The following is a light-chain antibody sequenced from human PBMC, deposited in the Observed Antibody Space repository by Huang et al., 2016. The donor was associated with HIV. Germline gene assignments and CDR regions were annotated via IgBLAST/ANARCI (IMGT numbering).Light chain of an antibody. CDR2: QAS. V-gene: IGKV1-5*03. CDR3: QQYNAYFPYT. J-gene: IGKJ2*01. Sequence: DIQMTQSPSTLSASVGDLVTIPCRASQNIGTYLAWYQQKPGKGPKLLSYQASSLASGFPSRFSGSGSGTEFTLTISSLQPDDFATYYCQQYNAYFPYTFGQGTKVEIK. CDR1: QNIGTY.